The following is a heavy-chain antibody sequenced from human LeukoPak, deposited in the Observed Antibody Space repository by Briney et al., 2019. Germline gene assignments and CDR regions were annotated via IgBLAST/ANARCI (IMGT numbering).Heavy chain of an antibody. Sequence: ASVKVSCKVSGSTLTELFMHWVRQAPGKGLEWMGGFDPEDGETIYAQKFQGRVTMTEDTSTDTAYMELSSLRSEDTAAYYCARDDVRSYSKPFDYWGQGTRVTVSS. CDR1: GSTLTELF. CDR2: FDPEDGET. J-gene: IGHJ4*02. V-gene: IGHV1-24*01. CDR3: ARDDVRSYSKPFDY. D-gene: IGHD1-26*01.